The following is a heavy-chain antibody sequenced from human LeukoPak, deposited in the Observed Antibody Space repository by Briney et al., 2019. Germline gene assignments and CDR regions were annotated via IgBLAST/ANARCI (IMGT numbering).Heavy chain of an antibody. J-gene: IGHJ6*02. CDR1: GYAFTSNA. CDR2: ISAYNSNR. Sequence: ASVKVSCRASGYAFTSNAVSWVRQAPGQGLEWMGWISAYNSNRNYAQKVQGRVTMTTDTSTSTAYMELRSLRSDDTAVYYCARLPRMDVWGQGTTVTVS. V-gene: IGHV1-18*01. CDR3: ARLPRMDV.